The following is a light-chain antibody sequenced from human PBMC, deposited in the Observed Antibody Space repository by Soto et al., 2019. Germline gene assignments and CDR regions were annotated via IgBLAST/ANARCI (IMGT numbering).Light chain of an antibody. J-gene: IGLJ2*01. CDR2: RSN. Sequence: QSVLTQPPSASGTPGQRVTISCSGSSSNIGSNYVYWYRQLPGTAPKLLIYRSNQRPSGVPDRFSGSKSGTSASLAISGLRSEDEADYYCAAWDDSLSGGVFGGGTKLTVL. V-gene: IGLV1-47*01. CDR3: AAWDDSLSGGV. CDR1: SSNIGSNY.